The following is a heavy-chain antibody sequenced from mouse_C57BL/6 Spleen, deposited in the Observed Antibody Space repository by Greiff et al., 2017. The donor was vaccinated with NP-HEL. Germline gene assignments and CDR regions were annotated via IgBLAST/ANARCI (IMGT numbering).Heavy chain of an antibody. V-gene: IGHV5-6*01. CDR1: GFTFSSYG. CDR2: ISSGGSYT. CDR3: ARLSGSSYDYYAMDY. D-gene: IGHD1-1*01. Sequence: EVKLMESGGDLVKPGGSLKLSCAASGFTFSSYGMSWVRQTPDKRLEWVATISSGGSYTYYPDSVKGRFTISRDNAKNTLYLQMSSLKSEDTAMYYCARLSGSSYDYYAMDYWGQGTSVTVSS. J-gene: IGHJ4*01.